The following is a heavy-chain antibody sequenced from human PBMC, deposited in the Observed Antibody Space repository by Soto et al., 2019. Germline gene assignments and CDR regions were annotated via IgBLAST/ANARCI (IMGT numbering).Heavy chain of an antibody. CDR2: ISPFNGHT. D-gene: IGHD6-13*01. V-gene: IGHV1-18*01. Sequence: ASVKVSCKASGYTFIHLGSSWVRQAPGQGLEWMGWISPFNGHTHYAQTFQGRVTLTTDTSTATALLELRSLRSDDTAVYYCARKPSRPTAGLNFFSPWGRRTLVTVSS. J-gene: IGHJ5*02. CDR3: ARKPSRPTAGLNFFSP. CDR1: GYTFIHLG.